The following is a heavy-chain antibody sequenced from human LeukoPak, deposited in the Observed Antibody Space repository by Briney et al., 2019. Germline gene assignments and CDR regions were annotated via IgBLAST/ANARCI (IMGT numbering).Heavy chain of an antibody. V-gene: IGHV3-33*08. CDR3: ARGRFGELSVATFDI. D-gene: IGHD3-10*01. J-gene: IGHJ3*02. CDR1: GFTFSSYL. CDR2: IWYDGTNK. Sequence: GQSLRLSCAASGFTFSSYLMHCVRQPPGKGLHSMSLIWYDGTNKYYGDSVKGRFTISRDNSKNTLYLQMNSLRAEDTAVYYCARGRFGELSVATFDIWGQGTLVTVSS.